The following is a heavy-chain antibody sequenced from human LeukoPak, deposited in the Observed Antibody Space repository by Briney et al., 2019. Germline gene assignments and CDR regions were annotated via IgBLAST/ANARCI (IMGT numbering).Heavy chain of an antibody. V-gene: IGHV1-69*05. CDR3: ARGPTAMVIDYYYYYMDV. Sequence: SVKVSCKASGGTFSSYAISWVRQAPGQGLEWMGGIIPIFGTANYAQKFQGRVTITTDESTSTAYMELSSLRSEDTAVYYCARGPTAMVIDYYYYYMDVWGKGTTVTVSS. D-gene: IGHD5-18*01. J-gene: IGHJ6*03. CDR1: GGTFSSYA. CDR2: IIPIFGTA.